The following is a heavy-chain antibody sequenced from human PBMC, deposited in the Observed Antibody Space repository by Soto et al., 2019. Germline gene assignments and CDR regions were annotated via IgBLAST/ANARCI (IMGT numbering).Heavy chain of an antibody. CDR3: VREGGLDTAMDYYYYYYMDV. V-gene: IGHV3-20*04. Sequence: GGSLRLSCAASGFSFDDHAMSWVRQVPGKGLEWVSGINWKGSNPGYADFVQGRFTISRDNAKNSLYLHMNSLRAEDTALYFCVREGGLDTAMDYYYYYYMDVWGKGTTVTVSS. J-gene: IGHJ6*03. D-gene: IGHD5-18*01. CDR1: GFSFDDHA. CDR2: INWKGSNP.